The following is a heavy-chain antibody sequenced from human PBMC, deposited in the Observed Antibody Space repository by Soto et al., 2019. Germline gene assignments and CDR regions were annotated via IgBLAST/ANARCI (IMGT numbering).Heavy chain of an antibody. Sequence: EVQLVESGGGLVQPGGSLRLSCAASGFTFSSYSMNWVRQAPGKGLEWVSYISSSSSTIYYADSVKGRFTISRDNAKNSXXLQMTSLRAEDTAVYYCARADSGYAHGYYYYGMDVWGQGTTVTVSS. CDR3: ARADSGYAHGYYYYGMDV. CDR1: GFTFSSYS. D-gene: IGHD5-12*01. CDR2: ISSSSSTI. J-gene: IGHJ6*02. V-gene: IGHV3-48*01.